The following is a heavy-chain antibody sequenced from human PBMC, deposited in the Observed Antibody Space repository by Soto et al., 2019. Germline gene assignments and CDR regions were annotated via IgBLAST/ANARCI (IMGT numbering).Heavy chain of an antibody. V-gene: IGHV4-59*01. D-gene: IGHD3-10*01. CDR1: GGSISSYY. CDR2: IYYSGST. J-gene: IGHJ5*02. CDR3: ATITMVRGVIGWFDP. Sequence: QVQLQESGPGLVKPSETLSLTCTVSGGSISSYYWSWIRQPPGKGLEWIGYIYYSGSTNYNPSLKSRVTISVDTSKNQFSLKLSSVTAADTPVYYCATITMVRGVIGWFDPWGQGTLVTVSS.